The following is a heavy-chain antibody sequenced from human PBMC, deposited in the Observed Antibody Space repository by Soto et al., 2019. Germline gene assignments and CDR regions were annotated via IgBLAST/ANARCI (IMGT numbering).Heavy chain of an antibody. V-gene: IGHV1-3*01. D-gene: IGHD2-15*01. CDR1: GYTFTSYA. CDR2: INAGNGNT. CDR3: ARDRATRKVGVVVVAATCSDY. Sequence: QVPLVQSGAEVKKPGASVKVSCKASGYTFTSYAMHWVRQAPGQRLEWMGWINAGNGNTKYSQKFQGRVTITRDTSASTAYMELSSLRSEDTAVYYCARDRATRKVGVVVVAATCSDYWGQGTLVTVSS. J-gene: IGHJ4*02.